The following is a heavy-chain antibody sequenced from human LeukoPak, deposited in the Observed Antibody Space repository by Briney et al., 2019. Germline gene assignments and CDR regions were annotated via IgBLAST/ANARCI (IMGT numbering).Heavy chain of an antibody. V-gene: IGHV4-34*01. CDR3: ARHMYRRWFDP. D-gene: IGHD2-21*01. Sequence: PSETLSLTCAVYGGSFSGYYWSWIRQPPGKGLEWIGEINHSGSTNYNPSLKSRVTISVDTSKNQFSLKLSSVTAADTAVYYCARHMYRRWFDPWGQGTLVTVSS. CDR1: GGSFSGYY. J-gene: IGHJ5*02. CDR2: INHSGST.